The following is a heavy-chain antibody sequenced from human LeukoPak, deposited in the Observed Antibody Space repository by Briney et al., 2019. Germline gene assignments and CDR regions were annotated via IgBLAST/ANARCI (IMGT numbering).Heavy chain of an antibody. Sequence: GGSLRLSCAASGFTFSSYSMNWVRQAPGKGLEWVSSISSSSSYIYYADSVKGRFTISRDNAKNSLYLQMNSLRAEDTAVYYCARGSGYSGYEAGVYYYYGMDVWGQGTTVTVSS. CDR3: ARGSGYSGYEAGVYYYYGMDV. CDR1: GFTFSSYS. J-gene: IGHJ6*02. V-gene: IGHV3-21*01. CDR2: ISSSSSYI. D-gene: IGHD5-12*01.